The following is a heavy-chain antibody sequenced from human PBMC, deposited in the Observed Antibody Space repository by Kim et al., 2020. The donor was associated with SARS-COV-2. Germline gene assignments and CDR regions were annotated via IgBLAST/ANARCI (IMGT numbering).Heavy chain of an antibody. CDR2: IIPILGIA. CDR1: GGTFSSYA. V-gene: IGHV1-69*04. J-gene: IGHJ4*02. CDR3: ASGALYSSSWYKYFDY. D-gene: IGHD6-13*01. Sequence: SVKVSCKASGGTFSSYAISWVRQAPGQGLEWMGRIIPILGIANYAQKFQGRVTITADKSTSTAYMELSILRSEDTAVYYCASGALYSSSWYKYFDYWGQGTLVTVSS.